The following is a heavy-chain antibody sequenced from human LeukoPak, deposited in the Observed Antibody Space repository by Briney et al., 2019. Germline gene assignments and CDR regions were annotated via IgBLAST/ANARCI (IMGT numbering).Heavy chain of an antibody. V-gene: IGHV3-33*03. CDR1: GFTFSSYG. D-gene: IGHD3-9*01. J-gene: IGHJ4*02. CDR3: ASGNNDWSL. Sequence: PGGSLRLSCAASGFTFSSYGMHWVRQAPGKGLEWVAVIWYDGSNKYYADSVKGRFTISRDNAKNSLYLQMSSLRVDDTAVYYCASGNNDWSLGGQGTLVTVSS. CDR2: IWYDGSNK.